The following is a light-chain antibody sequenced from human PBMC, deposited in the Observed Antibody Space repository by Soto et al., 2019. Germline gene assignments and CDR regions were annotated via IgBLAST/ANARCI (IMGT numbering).Light chain of an antibody. Sequence: EIVLTQSPGTLSLSPGERGTLSCRASQRVDRDYLAWYQQKPGQAPRLLIYGASSRATGIPDRFSGSGSGTDFTLTISRLEPEDFAVYYCQHYGSSPLYTFGHGTKLEIK. CDR3: QHYGSSPLYT. CDR2: GAS. CDR1: QRVDRDY. V-gene: IGKV3-20*01. J-gene: IGKJ2*01.